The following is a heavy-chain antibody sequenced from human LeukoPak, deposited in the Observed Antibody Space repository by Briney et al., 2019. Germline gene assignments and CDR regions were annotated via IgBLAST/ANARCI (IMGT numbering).Heavy chain of an antibody. Sequence: GGSLRLSCAASGFMFTDHWMSWVRQAPGKGLEWVANIKEDESTKFCADSVRGRFTISRDNAKSSVYLQMNNLRVEDTALYYCARAVDVADYWGRGTLVTVSS. CDR2: IKEDESTK. V-gene: IGHV3-7*01. CDR3: ARAVDVADY. J-gene: IGHJ4*02. CDR1: GFMFTDHW. D-gene: IGHD3-16*01.